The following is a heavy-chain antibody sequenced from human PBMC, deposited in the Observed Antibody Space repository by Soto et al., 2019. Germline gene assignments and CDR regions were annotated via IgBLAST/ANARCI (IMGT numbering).Heavy chain of an antibody. CDR2: ISYDGSNK. D-gene: IGHD4-17*01. Sequence: QVQLVESGGGVVQPGRSLRLSCAASGFTFSSSAMHWVRQAPGKGLEWVAVISYDGSNKYYADSVKGRFTISRDSSKNTLYVQMTSLRAEDTAVYYCARADYGGDSFDYWGQGTRVSVSS. CDR1: GFTFSSSA. V-gene: IGHV3-30-3*01. CDR3: ARADYGGDSFDY. J-gene: IGHJ4*02.